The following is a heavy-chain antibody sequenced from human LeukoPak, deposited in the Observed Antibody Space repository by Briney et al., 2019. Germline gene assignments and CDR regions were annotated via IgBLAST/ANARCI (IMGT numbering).Heavy chain of an antibody. J-gene: IGHJ4*02. Sequence: GGSLRLSCAASGFTFSSYAMSWVRQAPGKGLEWVSVISASGGSTYYADSVKGRFTISRDNSEGTVYLQMDSLRPEDTAVYYCATDGYHYFDYWGQGTLVTVSS. CDR2: ISASGGST. D-gene: IGHD5-12*01. CDR3: ATDGYHYFDY. V-gene: IGHV3-23*01. CDR1: GFTFSSYA.